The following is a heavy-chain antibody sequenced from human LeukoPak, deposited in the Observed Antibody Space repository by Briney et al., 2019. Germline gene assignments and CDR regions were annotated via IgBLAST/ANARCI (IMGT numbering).Heavy chain of an antibody. V-gene: IGHV4-59*12. Sequence: SETLSLTCTVSGGSISSYYWSWIRQPPGKGLEWIGYIYHSGSTYYNPSLKSRVTISVDRSKNQFSLKLSSVTAADTAVYYCARDYSSSWNYMDVWGKGTTVTVSS. CDR1: GGSISSYY. CDR2: IYHSGST. J-gene: IGHJ6*03. D-gene: IGHD6-13*01. CDR3: ARDYSSSWNYMDV.